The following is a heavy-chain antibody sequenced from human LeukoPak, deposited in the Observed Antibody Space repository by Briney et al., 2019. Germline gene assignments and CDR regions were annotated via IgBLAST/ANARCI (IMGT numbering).Heavy chain of an antibody. V-gene: IGHV3-48*01. CDR3: AGGDPSYFDY. Sequence: GGSLRLSCAASGFTFSSYSMNWVRQAPGKGLEWVSYISSSSSTIYYADSVKGRFTISRDNAKNSLYLQMNSLRAEDTAVYYCAGGDPSYFDYWGQGTLVTVSS. CDR2: ISSSSSTI. CDR1: GFTFSSYS. J-gene: IGHJ4*02.